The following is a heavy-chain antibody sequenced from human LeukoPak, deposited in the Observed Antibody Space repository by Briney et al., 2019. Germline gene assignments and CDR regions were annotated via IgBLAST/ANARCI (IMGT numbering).Heavy chain of an antibody. CDR1: RFTFSSYG. Sequence: PGGSLRLSCAASRFTFSSYGMHWVRQAPGKGLEHVSAISSNGGNTHYANSVKGRFTISRDNSKNTLYLQMGSLRAEDMAVYYCARLPVDAFDIWGQGTMVTVSS. D-gene: IGHD1-14*01. V-gene: IGHV3-64*01. CDR2: ISSNGGNT. CDR3: ARLPVDAFDI. J-gene: IGHJ3*02.